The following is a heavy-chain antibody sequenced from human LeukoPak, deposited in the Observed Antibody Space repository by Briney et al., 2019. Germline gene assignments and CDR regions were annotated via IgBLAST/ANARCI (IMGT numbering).Heavy chain of an antibody. J-gene: IGHJ4*02. D-gene: IGHD2-15*01. CDR1: GFTFSSYG. CDR2: IWYDGSNK. V-gene: IGHV3-33*06. CDR3: AKDFCSGGSCYYFDS. Sequence: PGGSLRLSCAASGFTFSSYGMHWVRQAPGKGLEWVAVIWYDGSNKYYADSVKGRFTISRDNSKNTLYLQMNSLRAEDTAVYYCAKDFCSGGSCYYFDSWGQGTLVTVSS.